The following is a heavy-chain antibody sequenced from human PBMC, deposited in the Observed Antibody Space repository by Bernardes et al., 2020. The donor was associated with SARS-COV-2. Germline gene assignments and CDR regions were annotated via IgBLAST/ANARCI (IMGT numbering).Heavy chain of an antibody. CDR2: INPDEMKV. J-gene: IGHJ5*02. D-gene: IGHD2-21*01. Sequence: GSLRLSCEASGFPFRVYWMSWVRQAPGKGLEWVANINPDEMKVPYVASVRGRFRVFRDNARNTLYLQMSSLKDEDTAVYYCANPIWWGTHYQGSWGQGTLVTVSS. CDR3: ANPIWWGTHYQGS. CDR1: GFPFRVYW. V-gene: IGHV3-7*03.